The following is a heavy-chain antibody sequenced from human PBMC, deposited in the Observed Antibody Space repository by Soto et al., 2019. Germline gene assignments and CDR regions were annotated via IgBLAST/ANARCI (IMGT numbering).Heavy chain of an antibody. D-gene: IGHD3-10*01. Sequence: ASVKVSCKASGYTFTNYGISWVRQAPGQGLEWMGWINTYNGNTNHAQKLRGRVTMTTDTSTSTAYLQWSSLKASDTAMYYCARRSYYTSGSSGHWFDPWGQGTLVTVSS. V-gene: IGHV1-18*01. CDR2: INTYNGNT. CDR1: GYTFTNYG. CDR3: ARRSYYTSGSSGHWFDP. J-gene: IGHJ5*02.